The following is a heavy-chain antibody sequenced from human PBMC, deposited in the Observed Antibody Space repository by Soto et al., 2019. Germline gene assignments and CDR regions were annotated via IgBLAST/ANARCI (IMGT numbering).Heavy chain of an antibody. Sequence: EVQLLESGGGLVQPGGSLRFSCAASGFTFSSYAMSWVRQAPGKGLEWVSAISGSGGSTYYADSVKGRFTISRDNSKNTLYLQMNSLRAEDTAVYYCAATHSIAARRGGDYWGQGTLVTVSS. J-gene: IGHJ4*02. V-gene: IGHV3-23*01. CDR3: AATHSIAARRGGDY. D-gene: IGHD6-6*01. CDR1: GFTFSSYA. CDR2: ISGSGGST.